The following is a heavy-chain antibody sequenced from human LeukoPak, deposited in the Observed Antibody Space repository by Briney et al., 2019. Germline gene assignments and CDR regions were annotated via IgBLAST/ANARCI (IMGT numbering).Heavy chain of an antibody. D-gene: IGHD4-17*01. J-gene: IGHJ6*03. CDR1: GFTFDDYT. Sequence: GGSLRLSCAASGFTFDDYTMHWVRQAPGKGLEGVSLISWDGGSTYYADSVKGRFTISRDNSKNSLYLQMNSLRTEGTALYYCAKGGGRYGDVTGRYYYMDVWGKGTTVTVSS. CDR3: AKGGGRYGDVTGRYYYMDV. CDR2: ISWDGGST. V-gene: IGHV3-43*01.